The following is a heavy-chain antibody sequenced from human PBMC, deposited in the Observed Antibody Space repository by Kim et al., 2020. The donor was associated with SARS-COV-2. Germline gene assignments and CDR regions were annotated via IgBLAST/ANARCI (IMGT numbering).Heavy chain of an antibody. J-gene: IGHJ4*02. Sequence: LQGRVTMTTDTSTSTAYMELRSLRSDDTAVYYCARDRYYDSSGYYPFDYWGQGTLVTVSS. V-gene: IGHV1-18*01. CDR3: ARDRYYDSSGYYPFDY. D-gene: IGHD3-22*01.